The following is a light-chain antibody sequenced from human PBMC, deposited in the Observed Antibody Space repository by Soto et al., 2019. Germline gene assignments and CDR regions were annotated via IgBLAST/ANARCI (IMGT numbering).Light chain of an antibody. CDR3: PQYENPPA. J-gene: IGKJ5*01. CDR1: QNINNY. Sequence: DIHMTESPSSLSSSVGDIVTITCQASQNINNYLNWYQQKPGRAPKILIYDASNLEAGVPSRFRGSGSGTDFTFTISRLQPEEIATYYCPQYENPPALGQGTKLDIK. V-gene: IGKV1-33*01. CDR2: DAS.